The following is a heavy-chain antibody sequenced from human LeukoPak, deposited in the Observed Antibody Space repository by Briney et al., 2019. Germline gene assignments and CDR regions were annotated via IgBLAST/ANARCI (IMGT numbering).Heavy chain of an antibody. CDR3: ARGGSSGYYNHFDH. Sequence: PGGSLRLSCAASGFTISSYAMSWVRQAPGKGLEWVSTISGSGGSTYYADSVKGRFTISRDNSKNTLYLQMNSLRAEDTAVYYCARGGSSGYYNHFDHWGQGTLVTVSS. V-gene: IGHV3-23*01. J-gene: IGHJ4*02. CDR2: ISGSGGST. D-gene: IGHD3-22*01. CDR1: GFTISSYA.